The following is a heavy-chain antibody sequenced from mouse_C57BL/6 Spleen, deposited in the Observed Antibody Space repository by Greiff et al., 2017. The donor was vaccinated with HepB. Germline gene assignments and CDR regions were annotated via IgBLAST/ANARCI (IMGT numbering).Heavy chain of an antibody. Sequence: VQLQQSGPELVKPGASVKISCKASGYAFSSSWMNWVKQRPGKGLEWIGRIYPGDGDTNYNGKFKGKATLTADKSSSTAYMQLSSLTSEDSAVYFCARGENGTDFDYWGQGTTLTVSS. D-gene: IGHD1-1*01. CDR3: ARGENGTDFDY. CDR1: GYAFSSSW. J-gene: IGHJ2*01. CDR2: IYPGDGDT. V-gene: IGHV1-82*01.